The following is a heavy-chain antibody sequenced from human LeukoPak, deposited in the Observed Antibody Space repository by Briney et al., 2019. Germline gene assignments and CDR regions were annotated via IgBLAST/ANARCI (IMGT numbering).Heavy chain of an antibody. D-gene: IGHD3-16*01. Sequence: GGSLRLSCAASGFIFSSSAMHWVRQAPDKGLEWVAVIADDGNDKHYADSVKGRFTISRDNSKNTLYLQMNSLRVEDTAVYYCAKDQYDYVRGEFDYWGQGTLVTVSS. V-gene: IGHV3-30*04. J-gene: IGHJ4*02. CDR3: AKDQYDYVRGEFDY. CDR1: GFIFSSSA. CDR2: IADDGNDK.